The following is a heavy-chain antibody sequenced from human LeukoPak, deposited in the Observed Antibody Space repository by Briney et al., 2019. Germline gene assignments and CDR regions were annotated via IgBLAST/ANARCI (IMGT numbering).Heavy chain of an antibody. CDR1: GPTFSTYS. CDR2: IRRSGNYI. Sequence: GGSLRLSCAVSGPTFSTYSVQWVRQAPGRALEWVSFIRRSGNYIYYADSVKGRFTISRDNAMNSLYLQMNSLRAEDAAVYYCARGRSGCDTVGCHGSDFCARGQGTLVTV. J-gene: IGHJ1*01. V-gene: IGHV3-21*01. D-gene: IGHD3-3*01. CDR3: ARGRSGCDTVGCHGSDFCA.